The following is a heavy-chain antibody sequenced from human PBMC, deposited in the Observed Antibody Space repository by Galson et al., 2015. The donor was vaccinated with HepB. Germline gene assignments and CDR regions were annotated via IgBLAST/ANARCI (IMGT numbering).Heavy chain of an antibody. D-gene: IGHD2-15*01. CDR1: GGTFSSYA. CDR3: ARRALKLGYCSGGSCAERKEEYYFDY. CDR2: IIPIFGTA. Sequence: SVKVSCKASGGTFSSYAISWVRQAPGQGLEWMGGIIPIFGTANYAQKFQGRVTITADESTSTAYMELSSLRSEDTAVYYCARRALKLGYCSGGSCAERKEEYYFDYWGQGTLVTVSS. V-gene: IGHV1-69*13. J-gene: IGHJ4*02.